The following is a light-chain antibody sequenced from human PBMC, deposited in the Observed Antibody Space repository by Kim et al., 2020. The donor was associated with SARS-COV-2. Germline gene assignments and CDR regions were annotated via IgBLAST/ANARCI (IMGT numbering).Light chain of an antibody. V-gene: IGLV2-14*03. CDR3: SSYTSSSTRV. CDR2: DVS. CDR1: SSDVGGYNF. J-gene: IGLJ1*01. Sequence: LSQPASVSGSPGQSITISCTGTSSDVGGYNFVSWYQQHPGKAPKLLISDVSSRPSGVSNRFSGSKSGNTASLTISGLQAEAEADYYCSSYTSSSTRVFGTGTQVTVL.